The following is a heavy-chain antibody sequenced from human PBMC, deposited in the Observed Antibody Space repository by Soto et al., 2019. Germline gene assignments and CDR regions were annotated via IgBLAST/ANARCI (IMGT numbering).Heavy chain of an antibody. CDR2: IYWDDDK. D-gene: IGHD7-27*01. V-gene: IGHV2-5*02. Sequence: QITLKESGPTLVKPTQTLTLTCTFSGFSLSTSGVGVGWIRQPPGKALEWLALIYWDDDKRYSPSLKSRLTSTKDTPKNQVVLTMTNMDPVDTATYYCANSLIPNWGSRGAFDYWGQGTLVTVSS. CDR1: GFSLSTSGVG. J-gene: IGHJ4*02. CDR3: ANSLIPNWGSRGAFDY.